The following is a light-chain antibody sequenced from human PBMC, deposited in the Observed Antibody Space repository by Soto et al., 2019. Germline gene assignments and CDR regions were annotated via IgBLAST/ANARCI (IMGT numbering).Light chain of an antibody. CDR2: GAS. CDR1: QSVSSRS. V-gene: IGKV3-11*01. Sequence: TVLTQSPGVRSLSPGERATLSCRASQSVSSRSLVWYQQKHGQAPRLFMDGASNRATGIPARFSGSGSGTDFTLTISSLEEEDVAVYFCQQHSSWTLTFGGGTKVDIK. J-gene: IGKJ4*02. CDR3: QQHSSWTLT.